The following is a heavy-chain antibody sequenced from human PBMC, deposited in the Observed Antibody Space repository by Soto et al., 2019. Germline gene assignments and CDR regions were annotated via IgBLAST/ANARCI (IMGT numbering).Heavy chain of an antibody. CDR2: IIPILGIA. CDR1: GGTFSSYT. CDR3: ARGLWFGEWAYFQH. D-gene: IGHD3-10*01. J-gene: IGHJ1*01. Sequence: QVQLVQSGAEVKKPGSSVKVSCKASGGTFSSYTISWVRQAPGQGLEWMGRIIPILGIANYAQKFQGRVTITADKSTSTAYMVLSSLRSEDTAVYYCARGLWFGEWAYFQHWGQGTLVTVSS. V-gene: IGHV1-69*02.